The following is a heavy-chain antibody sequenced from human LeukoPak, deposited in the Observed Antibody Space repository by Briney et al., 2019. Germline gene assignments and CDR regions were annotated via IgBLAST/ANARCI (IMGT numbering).Heavy chain of an antibody. D-gene: IGHD3-16*01. J-gene: IGHJ6*03. CDR1: GGSISSSSYY. CDR2: IYYSGST. V-gene: IGHV4-39*07. Sequence: SETLSLTCTVSGGSISSSSYYWGWIRQPPGKGLEWIGSIYYSGSTSYNPSLKSRVTISVDTSKKQFSLRLSAVTAADTAVYYCARIGGTFYFYYYMDVWGKGTTVTVSS. CDR3: ARIGGTFYFYYYMDV.